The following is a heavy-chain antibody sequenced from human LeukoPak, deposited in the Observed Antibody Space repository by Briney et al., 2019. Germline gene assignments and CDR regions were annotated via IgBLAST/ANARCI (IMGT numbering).Heavy chain of an antibody. V-gene: IGHV4-38-2*01. CDR1: GYSISSGYY. Sequence: SETLSLTCAVSGYSISSGYYWGWIRQPPGKGLEWVGSIYHSGSTYYNPSLKSRVTISVDTSKNQFSLKLSSVTAADTAVYYCASGSSGWYLGGPFDYWGQGTLVTVSS. J-gene: IGHJ4*02. D-gene: IGHD6-19*01. CDR2: IYHSGST. CDR3: ASGSSGWYLGGPFDY.